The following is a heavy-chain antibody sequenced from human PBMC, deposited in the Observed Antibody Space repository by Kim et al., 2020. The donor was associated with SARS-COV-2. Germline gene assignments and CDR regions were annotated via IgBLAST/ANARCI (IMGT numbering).Heavy chain of an antibody. J-gene: IGHJ6*02. V-gene: IGHV4-34*01. Sequence: SETLSLTCAVYGGSFSGYYWSWIRQPPGKGLEWIGEINHSGSTNYNPSLKSRVTISVDTSKNQFSLKLSSVTAADTAVYYCARGQTERDIVVVPAAEYYYYYGMDVWGQGTTVTVSS. CDR1: GGSFSGYY. D-gene: IGHD2-2*01. CDR2: INHSGST. CDR3: ARGQTERDIVVVPAAEYYYYYGMDV.